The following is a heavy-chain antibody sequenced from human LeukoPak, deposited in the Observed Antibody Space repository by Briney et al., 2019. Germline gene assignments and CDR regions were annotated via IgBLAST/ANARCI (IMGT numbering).Heavy chain of an antibody. CDR2: ISYDGRNK. CDR1: GFIFSTYG. Sequence: PGGSLRLSCAGSGFIFSTYGIHWVRQAPGKGLEWVAVISYDGRNKYYADSVKGRFTISRDNSKNTLYLQMNSLRAEDTAVYYCARTQGITGTTGHQDYWGQGTLVTVSS. J-gene: IGHJ4*02. CDR3: ARTQGITGTTGHQDY. D-gene: IGHD1-7*01. V-gene: IGHV3-30*03.